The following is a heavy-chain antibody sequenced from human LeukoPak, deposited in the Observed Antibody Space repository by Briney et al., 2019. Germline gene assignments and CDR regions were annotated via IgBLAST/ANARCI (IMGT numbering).Heavy chain of an antibody. CDR1: GGSFSGYY. Sequence: SETLSLTCAVYGGSFSGYYWSWIRQPPGKGLEWIGEINHSGSTNYNPSLKSRVTISVDTSKNQFSLKLSSVTAADTAVYYCARDPCGGDCYPYVFDYWGQGTLVTVSS. CDR3: ARDPCGGDCYPYVFDY. J-gene: IGHJ4*02. CDR2: INHSGST. D-gene: IGHD2-21*02. V-gene: IGHV4-34*01.